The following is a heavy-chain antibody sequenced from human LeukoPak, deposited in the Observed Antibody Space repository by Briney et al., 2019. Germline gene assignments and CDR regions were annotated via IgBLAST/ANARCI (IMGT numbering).Heavy chain of an antibody. CDR3: ARLVYCSSTSCYNWFDP. D-gene: IGHD2-2*01. CDR2: IYPGDSDT. Sequence: GESLKISCKGSGYSFTSYWIGWVRQMPGKGLEWMGIIYPGDSDTRYSPSFQGQVTISVDKSISTAYLQWSSLKASDTAMYYCARLVYCSSTSCYNWFDPWGQGTLVTVSS. V-gene: IGHV5-51*01. CDR1: GYSFTSYW. J-gene: IGHJ5*02.